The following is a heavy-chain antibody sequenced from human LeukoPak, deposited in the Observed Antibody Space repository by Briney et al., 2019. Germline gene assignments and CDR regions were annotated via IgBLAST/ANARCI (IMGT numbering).Heavy chain of an antibody. J-gene: IGHJ4*02. CDR1: GGSFSGYY. CDR2: INHSGRT. V-gene: IGHV4-34*01. CDR3: ASGGSFFEN. D-gene: IGHD1-26*01. Sequence: PSETLSLTCAVYGGSFSGYYWTWIRQPPGKGLEWIGEINHSGRTNYNPSLKSRVTLPVDTPKNQFSLKLTSVTAADTAVYYCASGGSFFENWGQGTLVTVSS.